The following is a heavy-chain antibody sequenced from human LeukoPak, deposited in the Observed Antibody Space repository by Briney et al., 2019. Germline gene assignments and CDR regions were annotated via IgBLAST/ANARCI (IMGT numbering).Heavy chain of an antibody. V-gene: IGHV1-24*01. CDR1: GYTLTELS. CDR3: ATRWPIVVVTASEEPNWFDP. J-gene: IGHJ5*02. CDR2: FDPEDGET. Sequence: GASVKVSCKVSGYTLTELSMHWVRQAPGKGLEWMGGFDPEDGETIYAQKFQGRVTMTEDTSTDTAYMELSSLRSEDTAVYYCATRWPIVVVTASEEPNWFDPWGQGTLVTVSS. D-gene: IGHD2-21*02.